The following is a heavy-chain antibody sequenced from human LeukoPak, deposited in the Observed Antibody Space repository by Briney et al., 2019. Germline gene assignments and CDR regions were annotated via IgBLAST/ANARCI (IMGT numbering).Heavy chain of an antibody. CDR1: GYTFTSYG. CDR2: ISAYNGNT. V-gene: IGHV1-18*01. CDR3: ARAVSSGWYDY. Sequence: GASVTVSCTASGYTFTSYGISWVRQAPGQGLEWMGWISAYNGNTNYAQKLQGRVTMTTDTSTSTAYMELRSLRSDDTAVYYCARAVSSGWYDYWGQGTLVTVSS. D-gene: IGHD6-19*01. J-gene: IGHJ4*02.